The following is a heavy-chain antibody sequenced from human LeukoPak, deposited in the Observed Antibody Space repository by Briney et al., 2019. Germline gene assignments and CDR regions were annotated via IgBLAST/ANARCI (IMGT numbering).Heavy chain of an antibody. CDR2: INPNSGGT. D-gene: IGHD3-22*01. CDR3: ARGYDSSGYYYSIWY. Sequence: GASVKVSGKASGYTFTGYYMQWVGQATGQGLEWMGWINPNSGGTNHAQKFPARVTMPRDTSISTAYMELSRLRSDDTAVYYCARGYDSSGYYYSIWYWGQGTLVTVSS. V-gene: IGHV1-2*02. CDR1: GYTFTGYY. J-gene: IGHJ4*02.